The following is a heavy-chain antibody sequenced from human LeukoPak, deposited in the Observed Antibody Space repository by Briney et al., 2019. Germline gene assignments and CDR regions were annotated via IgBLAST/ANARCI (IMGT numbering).Heavy chain of an antibody. J-gene: IGHJ4*02. CDR2: INHSGST. CDR3: ARGIAAVGFDY. D-gene: IGHD6-13*01. Sequence: PSQTLSLTCSVSGGSISSGSYYWSWIRQPPGKGLEWIGEINHSGSTNYNPSLKSRVTMSVDTSKNQFSLKLSSVTAADTAVYYCARGIAAVGFDYWGQGTLVTVSS. V-gene: IGHV4-39*07. CDR1: GGSISSGSYY.